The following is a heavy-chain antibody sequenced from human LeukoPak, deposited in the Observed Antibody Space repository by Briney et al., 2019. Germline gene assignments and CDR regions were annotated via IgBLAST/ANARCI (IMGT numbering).Heavy chain of an antibody. CDR2: ISSSSVI. D-gene: IGHD4-23*01. Sequence: GGSLRLSCAASGFTFSGYNMNWVRQAPGKGLEWISYISSSSVIYYADSVKGRFTISRDNAKNSLYLQMNSLRVDDTAVYYCAREGDGSNSGFAYWGQGTLVIVSS. V-gene: IGHV3-48*01. J-gene: IGHJ4*02. CDR3: AREGDGSNSGFAY. CDR1: GFTFSGYN.